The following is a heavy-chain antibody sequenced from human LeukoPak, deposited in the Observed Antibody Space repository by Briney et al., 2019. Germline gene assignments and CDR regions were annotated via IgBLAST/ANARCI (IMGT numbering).Heavy chain of an antibody. V-gene: IGHV3-21*01. D-gene: IGHD6-13*01. J-gene: IGHJ6*03. CDR3: ARAAGDYYYYYMDV. CDR1: GFTFSSYS. Sequence: PGGSLRLSCAASGFTFSSYSMNWVRQAPGKGLEWVSSISSSSSYIYYADSVKGRFTISGDNAKNSLYLQMNSLRAEDTAVYYCARAAGDYYYYYMDVWGKGTTVTVSS. CDR2: ISSSSSYI.